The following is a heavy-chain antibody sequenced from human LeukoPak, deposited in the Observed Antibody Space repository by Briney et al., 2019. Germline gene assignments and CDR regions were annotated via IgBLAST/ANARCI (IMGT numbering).Heavy chain of an antibody. CDR2: INPNSGGT. CDR1: GYTFTGYY. V-gene: IGHV1-2*02. CDR3: ALIVVVPAATPGDY. D-gene: IGHD2-2*01. Sequence: ASVKVSCKASGYTFTGYYMHWVRQAPGQGLEWMGWINPNSGGTNYAQKFQGRVTMTRDTSISTAYMELSRLRSDDTAVYYCALIVVVPAATPGDYWGQGTLVTVSS. J-gene: IGHJ4*02.